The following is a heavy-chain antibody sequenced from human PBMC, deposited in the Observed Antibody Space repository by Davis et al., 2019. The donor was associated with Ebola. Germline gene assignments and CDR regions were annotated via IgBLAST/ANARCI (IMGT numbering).Heavy chain of an antibody. J-gene: IGHJ4*02. CDR3: ARWSILGQ. Sequence: GESLKISCAASGITFSRYGMNWVRQAPGKGLEWVAFISSGSFTIHYADSVKGRFTIPRDNAKNSLFLQMNSLSDEDTAVYYCARWSILGQWGQGTLVTVSS. D-gene: IGHD3-3*01. V-gene: IGHV3-48*02. CDR1: GITFSRYG. CDR2: ISSGSFTI.